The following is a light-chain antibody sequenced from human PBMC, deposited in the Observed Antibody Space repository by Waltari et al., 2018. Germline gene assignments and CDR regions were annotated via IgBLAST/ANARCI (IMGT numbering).Light chain of an antibody. J-gene: IGKJ2*01. V-gene: IGKV4-1*01. CDR2: WAS. CDR1: QSLIFTSNNKNY. CDR3: QQYYDTPYA. Sequence: DIVMTQSPDSLPVSLGERATISCKSSQSLIFTSNNKNYLAWYQHKTGQPPKLLIYWASTRESGVPERFSGSGSGTDFSLTITSLQAEDVAVYYCQQYYDTPYAFGQGTRLDIK.